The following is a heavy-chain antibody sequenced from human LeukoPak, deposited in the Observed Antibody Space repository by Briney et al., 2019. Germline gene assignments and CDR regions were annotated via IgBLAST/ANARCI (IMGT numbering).Heavy chain of an antibody. V-gene: IGHV1-18*01. Sequence: ASVTVSCKASGYTFTSYGISWVRQAPGQGLEWMGWISAYNGNTNYAQKLQGRVTMTTDTSTSTAYMELRSLRSDDTAVYYCERAGTTVTPVSFFDYWGQGTLVTVSS. CDR1: GYTFTSYG. CDR3: ERAGTTVTPVSFFDY. CDR2: ISAYNGNT. D-gene: IGHD4-17*01. J-gene: IGHJ4*02.